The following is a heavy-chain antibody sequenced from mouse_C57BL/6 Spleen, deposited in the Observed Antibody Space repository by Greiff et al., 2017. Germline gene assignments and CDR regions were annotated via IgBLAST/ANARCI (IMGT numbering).Heavy chain of an antibody. J-gene: IGHJ2*01. CDR2: ISDGGSYT. D-gene: IGHD4-1*01. CDR1: GFTFSSYA. CDR3: ARDRGTGTTDYFDY. Sequence: EVQLQESGGGLVKPGGSLKLSCAASGFTFSSYAMSWVRQTPEKRLEWVATISDGGSYTYYPDNVKGRFTISRDNAKNNLYLQMSHLKSEDTAMYYCARDRGTGTTDYFDYWGQGTTLTVSS. V-gene: IGHV5-4*01.